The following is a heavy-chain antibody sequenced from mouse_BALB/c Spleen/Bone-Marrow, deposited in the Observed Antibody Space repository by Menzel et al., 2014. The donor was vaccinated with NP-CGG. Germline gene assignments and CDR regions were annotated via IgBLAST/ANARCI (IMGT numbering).Heavy chain of an antibody. J-gene: IGHJ4*01. CDR1: GFTFSSYA. V-gene: IGHV5-9-3*01. CDR2: ISSGGSYT. D-gene: IGHD2-3*01. CDR3: ARHDGYYAMDY. Sequence: EEKVVESGGGLVKPGGSLKLSCAASGFTFSSYAMSWVRQTPEKRLEWVATISSGGSYTYYPDSVKWRFTISRDNAKNTLYLQMSSLRSEDTAMYYCARHDGYYAMDYWGQGTSVTVSS.